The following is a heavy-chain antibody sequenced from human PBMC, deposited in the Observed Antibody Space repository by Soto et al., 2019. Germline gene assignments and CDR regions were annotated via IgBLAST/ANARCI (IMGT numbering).Heavy chain of an antibody. J-gene: IGHJ6*02. CDR3: GMRENYRTPTPQDV. D-gene: IGHD1-1*01. CDR1: GYIFVSYG. CDR2: ISPYSGNT. V-gene: IGHV1-18*01. Sequence: QVQLVQSGDEVKKPGASVKVSCKASGYIFVSYGITWVRQAPRQGLEWMGWISPYSGNTHSASKVQGRLTMTTDTPTSTAYMDLAGLTPDDTAVYSCGMRENYRTPTPQDVWGQGTTVTVSS.